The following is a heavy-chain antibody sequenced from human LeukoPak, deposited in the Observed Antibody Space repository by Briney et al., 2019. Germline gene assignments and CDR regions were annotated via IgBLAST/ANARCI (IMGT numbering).Heavy chain of an antibody. D-gene: IGHD3-10*01. V-gene: IGHV3-64*01. CDR3: AKDRGAHWYFDL. J-gene: IGHJ2*01. CDR1: GFTFSSYA. CDR2: ISSNGGST. Sequence: GGSLRLSCAASGFTFSSYAMPWVRQAPGKGLEYVSAISSNGGSTYYANSVKGRFTISRDNSKNTLYLQMNSLRAEDTAVYYCAKDRGAHWYFDLWGRGTLVTVSS.